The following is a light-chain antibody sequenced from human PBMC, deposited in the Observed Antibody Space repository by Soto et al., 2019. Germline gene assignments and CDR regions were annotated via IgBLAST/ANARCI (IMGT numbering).Light chain of an antibody. Sequence: DIVLTQSPATLSLSPGEIATLSCRASQRVSSYLACYQQKPGQAPRLLIYDASNRATGIPARFSGSGSGTDITLTISILELEDFAVYYCQQRSNWPRRYTFCQGTKLEIK. CDR1: QRVSSY. CDR3: QQRSNWPRRYT. CDR2: DAS. V-gene: IGKV3-11*01. J-gene: IGKJ2*01.